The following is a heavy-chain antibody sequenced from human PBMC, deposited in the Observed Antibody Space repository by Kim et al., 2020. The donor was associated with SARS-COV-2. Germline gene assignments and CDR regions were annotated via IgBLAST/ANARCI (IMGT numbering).Heavy chain of an antibody. CDR2: IRSKAYGGTT. CDR3: TREVSYYSGSGSYYNPSYSGMDV. D-gene: IGHD3-10*01. V-gene: IGHV3-49*04. J-gene: IGHJ6*02. CDR1: GFTFGDYA. Sequence: GGSLRLSCTTSGFTFGDYALSWVRQAPGKGLEWVGFIRSKAYGGTTEYAASVKGRFTISRDDSKSIAYLQMNSLKPEDTAVYYCTREVSYYSGSGSYYNPSYSGMDVWGQGTTVTVSS.